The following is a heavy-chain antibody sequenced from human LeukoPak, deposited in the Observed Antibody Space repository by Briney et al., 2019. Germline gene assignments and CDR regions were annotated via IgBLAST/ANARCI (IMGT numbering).Heavy chain of an antibody. V-gene: IGHV3-7*01. CDR1: GFTFSSYW. Sequence: PGGSLRLSCAASGFTFSSYWMSWVRQAPGKGLEWVANIKQNGSEKYYVDSVKGRFTISRDNAKNSLYLQMNSLRPEDTAVYYCARDDCSSTSCYHNWFGPWGQGTLVTVSS. D-gene: IGHD2-2*01. CDR3: ARDDCSSTSCYHNWFGP. J-gene: IGHJ5*02. CDR2: IKQNGSEK.